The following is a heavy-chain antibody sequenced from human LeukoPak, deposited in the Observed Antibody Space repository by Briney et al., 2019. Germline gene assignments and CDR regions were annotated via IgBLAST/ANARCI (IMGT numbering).Heavy chain of an antibody. CDR1: GFTFSNAW. CDR3: STVSYGGPYFDY. V-gene: IGHV3-15*01. Sequence: PGGSLRLSCAASGFTFSNAWMSWVRQAPGKGLEWVGRIKSKTDGGTTDYAAPVKGRFTISRDDSKNTLYLQMNSLKTEYTAVYSCSTVSYGGPYFDYWGQGALVTVSS. CDR2: IKSKTDGGTT. D-gene: IGHD4-23*01. J-gene: IGHJ4*02.